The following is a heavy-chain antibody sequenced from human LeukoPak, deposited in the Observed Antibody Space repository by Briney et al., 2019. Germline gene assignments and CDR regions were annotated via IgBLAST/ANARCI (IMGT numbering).Heavy chain of an antibody. J-gene: IGHJ6*02. CDR2: VSSGGDIT. Sequence: PGGSLRLSRAASGFTFSDYYISWIRQAPGKGLEWLSIVSSGGDITTYADSVKGRFTISRDNTRNLLFLQMNSLRAEDTAVYYCARDMDKLGDYYGMDVWGQGTTVVVSS. CDR1: GFTFSDYY. V-gene: IGHV3-11*01. CDR3: ARDMDKLGDYYGMDV. D-gene: IGHD3-16*01.